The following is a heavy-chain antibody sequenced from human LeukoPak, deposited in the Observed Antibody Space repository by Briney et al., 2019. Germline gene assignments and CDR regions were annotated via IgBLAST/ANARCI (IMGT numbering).Heavy chain of an antibody. J-gene: IGHJ4*02. D-gene: IGHD2-21*02. CDR1: GFTFSSYG. Sequence: GGSLRLSCAASGFTFSSYGMNWGRQAPGEGLEWISYISRAGTTIYYADSVKGRFTISRDNAKNSLYLQMSSLGAEDTAVYYCARDRGGGDIYFDFWGQGTLVTVSS. V-gene: IGHV3-48*03. CDR3: ARDRGGGDIYFDF. CDR2: ISRAGTTI.